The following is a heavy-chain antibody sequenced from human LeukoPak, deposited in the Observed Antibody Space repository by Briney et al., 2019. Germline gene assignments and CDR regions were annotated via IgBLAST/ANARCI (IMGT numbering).Heavy chain of an antibody. J-gene: IGHJ4*02. V-gene: IGHV3-23*01. Sequence: PGGSLRLSCAGSGFTFSRYALSWVRQAPGKGLEWVSAISGSGGGTDDADSVKGRFTISRDNSKNTLYLQMNSLRAEDTAVYYCARGLLDYWGQGTLVTVSS. CDR3: ARGLLDY. CDR1: GFTFSRYA. CDR2: ISGSGGGT.